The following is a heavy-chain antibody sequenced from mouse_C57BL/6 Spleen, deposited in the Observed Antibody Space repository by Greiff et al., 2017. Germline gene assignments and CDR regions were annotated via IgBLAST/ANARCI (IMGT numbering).Heavy chain of an antibody. Sequence: EVKLVESGPGLVKPSQSLSLTCSVTGYSITSGYYWYWIRQSPGNKLEWMGYISYDGSNNYNPTLKNRITITLDTSQNQFFLKLNSVTTEDTATYYCARDGYFAVWGTGTTVTVSS. CDR1: GYSITSGYY. CDR2: ISYDGSN. V-gene: IGHV3-6*01. J-gene: IGHJ1*03. CDR3: ARDGYFAV.